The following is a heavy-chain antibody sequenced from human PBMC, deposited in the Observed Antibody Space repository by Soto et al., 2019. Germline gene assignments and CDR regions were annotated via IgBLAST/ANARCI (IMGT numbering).Heavy chain of an antibody. D-gene: IGHD3-22*01. CDR2: ISYDGSNK. CDR1: GFTFSSYG. Sequence: GGSLRLSCAASGFTFSSYGMHWVRQAPGKGLEWVAVISYDGSNKYYADSVKGRFTISRDNSKNTLYLQMNSLRAEDTAVYYCAKDSDYYDSSGYSPFDYWGQGALVTVSS. J-gene: IGHJ4*02. V-gene: IGHV3-30*18. CDR3: AKDSDYYDSSGYSPFDY.